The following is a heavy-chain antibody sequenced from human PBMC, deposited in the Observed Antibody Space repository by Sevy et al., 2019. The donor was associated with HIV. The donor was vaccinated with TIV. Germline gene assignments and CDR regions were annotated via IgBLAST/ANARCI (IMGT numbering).Heavy chain of an antibody. V-gene: IGHV3-7*01. CDR2: IKQDGSEK. CDR1: GFTFSSYW. Sequence: GGSLRLSCAASGFTFSSYWMSWVRQAPGKGLEWVANIKQDGSEKYYVDSVKGRFTISRDNAKNSLYLQMNSLRAEDTAVYYCARDRLHQAAAGTGFDYLGQGTLVTVSS. D-gene: IGHD6-13*01. J-gene: IGHJ4*02. CDR3: ARDRLHQAAAGTGFDY.